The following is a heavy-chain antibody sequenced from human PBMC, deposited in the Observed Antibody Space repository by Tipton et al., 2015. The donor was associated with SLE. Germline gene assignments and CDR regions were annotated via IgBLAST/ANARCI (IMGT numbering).Heavy chain of an antibody. V-gene: IGHV4-34*01. CDR2: INHSGST. Sequence: TLSLTCAVYGGSFSGYYWSWIRQPPGKGLEWIGEINHSGSTNYNPSLKSRVTISVDTSKNHFSLKLSSVTAADTAVYYCARGLKVDRVATAYYWYFDLWGRGTRVTVSS. CDR3: ARGLKVDRVATAYYWYFDL. D-gene: IGHD5-12*01. J-gene: IGHJ2*01. CDR1: GGSFSGYY.